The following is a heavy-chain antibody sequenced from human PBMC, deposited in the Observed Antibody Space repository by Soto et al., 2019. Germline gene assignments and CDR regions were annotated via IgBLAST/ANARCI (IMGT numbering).Heavy chain of an antibody. CDR2: MNPNSGNT. J-gene: IGHJ4*02. V-gene: IGHV1-8*01. CDR1: GYTFTSYD. Sequence: ASVKVSCKASGYTFTSYDINWVRQATGQGLGWMGWMNPNSGNTGYAQKFQGRVTMTRNTSISTAYMELSSLRSEDTAVYYCAREPYSSPYNFDHWGEGTLVTVSS. D-gene: IGHD6-13*01. CDR3: AREPYSSPYNFDH.